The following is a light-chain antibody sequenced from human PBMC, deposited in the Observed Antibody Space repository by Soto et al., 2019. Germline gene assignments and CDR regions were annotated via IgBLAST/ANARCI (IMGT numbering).Light chain of an antibody. CDR3: QQYNDRPPIT. CDR1: QSVSNY. V-gene: IGKV3-11*01. J-gene: IGKJ5*01. Sequence: ESVLTQSPVTLSLSPGESTTLSCRASQSVSNYLAWYQQKPGQAPRLLIYDADNRATGIPARFSGSGSGTDFTLTISSLEPEDFAVYYCQQYNDRPPITFGQGTRLEIK. CDR2: DAD.